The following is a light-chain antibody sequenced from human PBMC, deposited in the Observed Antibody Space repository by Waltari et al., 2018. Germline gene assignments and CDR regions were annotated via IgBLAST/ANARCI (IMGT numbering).Light chain of an antibody. V-gene: IGLV2-14*03. CDR2: DVT. J-gene: IGLJ1*01. CDR3: SSYASSSAHYV. CDR1: SSDVGGYNF. Sequence: QSALTQPASVSGSPGQSITIPCTGTSSDVGGYNFVSWYQQHPGKAPKLMIYDVTNRPSGVSNRVSGSKSGNTASLTISGLQAEDEADYYCSSYASSSAHYVFGSGTKVTVL.